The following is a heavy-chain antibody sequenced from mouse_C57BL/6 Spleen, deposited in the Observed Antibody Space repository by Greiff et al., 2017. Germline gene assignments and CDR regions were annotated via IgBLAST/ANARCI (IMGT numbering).Heavy chain of an antibody. CDR1: GFTFSSYA. CDR3: TRDQGGNYYFDY. J-gene: IGHJ2*01. Sequence: EVKVVESGEGLVKPGGSLKLSCAASGFTFSSYAMSWVRQTPEKRLEWVAYISSGGDYIYYADTVKGRFTISRDNARNTLYLQMSSLKSEDTAMYYCTRDQGGNYYFDYWGQGTTLTVSS. CDR2: ISSGGDYI. V-gene: IGHV5-9-1*02. D-gene: IGHD2-1*01.